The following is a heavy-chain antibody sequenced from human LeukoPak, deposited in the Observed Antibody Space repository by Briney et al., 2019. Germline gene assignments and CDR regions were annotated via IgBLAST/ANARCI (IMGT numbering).Heavy chain of an antibody. Sequence: SETLSLTCSVSGYSISSGYYWTFIRRPPGKGLEWIGVIYHTGHTFYNPSLKSRVTISVETTKNQFSLKLNSVTAADTAVYYCAKEGTVRWFDPWGQGTLVTVSS. CDR2: IYHTGHT. CDR3: AKEGTVRWFDP. J-gene: IGHJ5*02. CDR1: GYSISSGYY. D-gene: IGHD1-14*01. V-gene: IGHV4-38-2*02.